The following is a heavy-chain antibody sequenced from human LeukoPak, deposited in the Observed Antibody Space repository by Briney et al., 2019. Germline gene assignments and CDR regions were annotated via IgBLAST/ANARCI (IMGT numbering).Heavy chain of an antibody. CDR3: ARQVYDSSGYSTDFDY. CDR2: IYYSGST. V-gene: IGHV4-39*01. CDR1: GDSISSRSYY. Sequence: SETLSLTCTVSGDSISSRSYYWGWIRQPPGKGLEWIGTIYYSGSTYYNPSLKSRVTISVDTSKNQFSLKLSSVTAADTAVYYCARQVYDSSGYSTDFDYWGQGTLVTVSS. J-gene: IGHJ4*02. D-gene: IGHD3-22*01.